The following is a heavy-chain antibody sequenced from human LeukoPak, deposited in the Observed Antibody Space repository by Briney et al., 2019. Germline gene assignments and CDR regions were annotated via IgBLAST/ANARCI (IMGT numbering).Heavy chain of an antibody. CDR1: GFTVSSNY. CDR3: AKDRSDSSNWYRGDY. J-gene: IGHJ4*02. CDR2: INGSGGST. Sequence: GGSLRLSCAASGFTVSSNYMSWVRQAPGKGLEWVSVINGSGGSTNYADSVKGRFTISRDNSKNTLYLQMNSLRADDTAVYYCAKDRSDSSNWYRGDYWGQGTLVTVSS. V-gene: IGHV3-23*01. D-gene: IGHD6-13*01.